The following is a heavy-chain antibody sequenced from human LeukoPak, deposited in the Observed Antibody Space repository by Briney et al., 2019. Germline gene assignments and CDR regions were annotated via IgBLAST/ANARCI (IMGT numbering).Heavy chain of an antibody. CDR1: GFTFSSYA. V-gene: IGHV3-23*01. D-gene: IGHD2-21*01. CDR2: ISGSGGST. CDR3: AKDRALVRSAYFDY. J-gene: IGHJ4*02. Sequence: PGGSLRLSCAASGFTFSSYAMSWVRQAPGKGLEWVSVISGSGGSTSYADSVKGRFTISRENSKNTLYLQMNSLRVEDTAVYYCAKDRALVRSAYFDYWGQGTLVIVSS.